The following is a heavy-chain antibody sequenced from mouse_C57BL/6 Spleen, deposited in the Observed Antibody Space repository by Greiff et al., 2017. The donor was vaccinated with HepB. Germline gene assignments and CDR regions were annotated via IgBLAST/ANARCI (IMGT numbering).Heavy chain of an antibody. CDR2: INPSTGGT. J-gene: IGHJ3*01. CDR3: ATSYDGYYEAWFAY. Sequence: VQLQSGPELVKPGASVKISCKASGYSFTGYYMNWVKQSPEKSLEWIGEINPSTGGTTYNQKFKAKATLTVDKSSSTAYMQLKSLTSEDSAVYYCATSYDGYYEAWFAYWGQGTLVTVSA. V-gene: IGHV1-42*01. CDR1: GYSFTGYY. D-gene: IGHD2-3*01.